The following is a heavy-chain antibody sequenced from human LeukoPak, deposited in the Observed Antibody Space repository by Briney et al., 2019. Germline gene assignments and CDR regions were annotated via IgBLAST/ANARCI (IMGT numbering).Heavy chain of an antibody. CDR1: GGSISSYY. CDR2: IYTSGST. CDR3: ARSGELPSDAFDI. D-gene: IGHD1-26*01. J-gene: IGHJ3*02. Sequence: SETLSLTCTVSGGSISSYYWSWIRQPPGKGLEWIGRIYTSGSTNYNPSLKSRVTMSVDTSKNQFSLKLSSVTAADTAVYYCARSGELPSDAFDIWGQGTMVTVSS. V-gene: IGHV4-4*07.